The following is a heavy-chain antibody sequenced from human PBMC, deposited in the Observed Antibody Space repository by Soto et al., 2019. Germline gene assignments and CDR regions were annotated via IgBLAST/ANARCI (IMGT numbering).Heavy chain of an antibody. V-gene: IGHV3-64*01. D-gene: IGHD6-13*01. J-gene: IGHJ6*03. CDR1: GFTFSNYE. CDR3: ARRGYGSRWPNVYMDV. CDR2: ISNNGAHT. Sequence: EAQLVESGGGLVQPGGPLRLSCAASGFTFSNYEMHWVRQAPGKGLEYVSGISNNGAHTDYAKSVKGRFTISRDNSENTLYLQMGSLRAEDMALYYCARRGYGSRWPNVYMDVWGKGTTVTVSS.